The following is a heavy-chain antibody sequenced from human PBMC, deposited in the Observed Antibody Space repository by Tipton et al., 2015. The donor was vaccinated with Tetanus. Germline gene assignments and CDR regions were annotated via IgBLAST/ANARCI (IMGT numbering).Heavy chain of an antibody. D-gene: IGHD6-6*01. Sequence: TLSLTCTVSGGSISSGDFHWSWIRQPPGKGLEWIGYIYYSGSTYSNPSLKSRVTISMDTSKNQFSLKLTSVTAADTAVYFCARDQGGGRVVRLNWFDPWGQGTLVTVSS. CDR2: IYYSGST. CDR3: ARDQGGGRVVRLNWFDP. J-gene: IGHJ5*02. V-gene: IGHV4-30-4*01. CDR1: GGSISSGDFH.